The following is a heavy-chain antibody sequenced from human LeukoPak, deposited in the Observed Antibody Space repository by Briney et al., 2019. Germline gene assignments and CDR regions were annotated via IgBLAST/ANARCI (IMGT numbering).Heavy chain of an antibody. J-gene: IGHJ3*02. Sequence: GGSLRLSCAASGFTVSNNYMSWVRQAPGKGLEWVSVLYSGGNTYYTDSVKGRFAISRDYSWNTVYLQMNSLRAEDTAVYYCARESGFGELFPYAFDIWGQGTVVTVSS. D-gene: IGHD3-10*01. CDR1: GFTVSNNY. CDR3: ARESGFGELFPYAFDI. V-gene: IGHV3-53*01. CDR2: LYSGGNT.